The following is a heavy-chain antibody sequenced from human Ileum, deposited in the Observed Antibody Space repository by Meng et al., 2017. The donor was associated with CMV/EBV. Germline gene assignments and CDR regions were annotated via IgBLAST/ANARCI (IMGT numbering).Heavy chain of an antibody. CDR1: GFTFNTFA. CDR3: AKDSRGYIYLTHF. V-gene: IGHV3-23*01. CDR2: ITYTGGTT. Sequence: GESLKISCATSGFTFNTFAMSWLRQAPGKGLEWVSSITYTGGTTYYADSVKGRFTISRDNSKNTLYLQMHSLRAEDTALYYCAKDSRGYIYLTHFWGQGTLVTVSS. J-gene: IGHJ4*02. D-gene: IGHD5-18*01.